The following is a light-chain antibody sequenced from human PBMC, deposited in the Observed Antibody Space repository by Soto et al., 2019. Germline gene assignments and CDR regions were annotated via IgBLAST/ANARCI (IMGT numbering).Light chain of an antibody. CDR1: SLDVGRYDL. CDR2: DDT. CDR3: CSCTGSRPFV. Sequence: QSALTQPASVSGSPGQSVTISCTGTSLDVGRYDLVSWYQQPPGKAPKLMIYDDTQRPSRISTRFSDSKSGNAASLTMFGLQAEAEADYYCCSCTGSRPFVFGTGTKLTVL. V-gene: IGLV2-23*01. J-gene: IGLJ1*01.